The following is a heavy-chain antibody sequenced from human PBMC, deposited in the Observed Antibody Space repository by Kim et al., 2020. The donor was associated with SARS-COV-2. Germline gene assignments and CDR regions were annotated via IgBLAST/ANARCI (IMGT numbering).Heavy chain of an antibody. CDR2: INHSGST. CDR1: GGSFSGYY. V-gene: IGHV4-34*01. J-gene: IGHJ4*02. Sequence: SETLSLTCAVYGGSFSGYYWSWIRQPPGKGLEWIGEINHSGSTNYNPSLKSRVTISVDTSKNQFSLKLSSVTAADTAVYYCARGPIGKPPIRTRSHGGAQIDYWGQGTLVTVSS. D-gene: IGHD3-10*01. CDR3: ARGPIGKPPIRTRSHGGAQIDY.